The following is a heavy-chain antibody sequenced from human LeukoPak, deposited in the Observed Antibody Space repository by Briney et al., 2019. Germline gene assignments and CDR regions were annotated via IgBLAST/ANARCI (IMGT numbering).Heavy chain of an antibody. Sequence: PSETLSLTCAVYGGSFSGYYWSWIRQPPGKGLEWIGEINHSGSTNYNPSLKSRVTISVDTSKNQFSLKLSSVTAADTAVYYCARVGSYYIFQSWFDPWGQGTLVTVSS. CDR3: ARVGSYYIFQSWFDP. CDR1: GGSFSGYY. J-gene: IGHJ5*02. D-gene: IGHD3-9*01. CDR2: INHSGST. V-gene: IGHV4-34*01.